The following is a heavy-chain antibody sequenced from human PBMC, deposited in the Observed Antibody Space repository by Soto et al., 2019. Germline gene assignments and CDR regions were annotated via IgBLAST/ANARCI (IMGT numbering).Heavy chain of an antibody. V-gene: IGHV1-46*03. J-gene: IGHJ4*02. CDR2: INPSGGST. Sequence: QVQLVQSGAEVKKPGASVKVSCKASGYTFTSYYMHWVRQAPGQGLEWLGIINPSGGSTSYAQKFQGRVTMTRDTSTATAYMELSSLRSEYTAVYYCARYLITAADRGVLRSWGQGTMVTVSS. CDR1: GYTFTSYY. D-gene: IGHD6-13*01. CDR3: ARYLITAADRGVLRS.